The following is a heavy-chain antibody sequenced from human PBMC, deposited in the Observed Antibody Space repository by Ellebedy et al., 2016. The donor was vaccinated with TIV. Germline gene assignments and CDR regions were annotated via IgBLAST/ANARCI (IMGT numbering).Heavy chain of an antibody. CDR2: INHSGST. V-gene: IGHV4-34*01. J-gene: IGHJ4*02. Sequence: GSLRLSXAVYGGSFSGYYWSWIRQPPGKGLEWIGEINHSGSTNYNPSLKSRVTISVDTSKNQFSLKLSSVTAADTAVYYCARGRLRFGYWGQGTLVAVSS. D-gene: IGHD5-12*01. CDR1: GGSFSGYY. CDR3: ARGRLRFGY.